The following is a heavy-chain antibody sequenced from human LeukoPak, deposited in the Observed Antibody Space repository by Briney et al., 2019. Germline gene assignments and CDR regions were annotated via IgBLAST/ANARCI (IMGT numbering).Heavy chain of an antibody. CDR2: VFYSGSP. CDR1: GGSISSSHSY. V-gene: IGHV4-39*07. J-gene: IGHJ2*01. CDR3: ARGAFDL. Sequence: PSETLSLTCTVSGGSISSSHSYWGWIRQPSGQGLEWLGTVFYSGSPYSNPSLKIRVTISMATSKNQFSLNLTSVTAADTAVYYCARGAFDLWGRGTLVTVSS.